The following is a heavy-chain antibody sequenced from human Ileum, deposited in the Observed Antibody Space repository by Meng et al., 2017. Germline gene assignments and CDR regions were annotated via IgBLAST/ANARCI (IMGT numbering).Heavy chain of an antibody. D-gene: IGHD6-19*01. J-gene: IGHJ4*02. CDR2: ISPGSDYI. Sequence: GGSLRLSCSASGFTFSYYSMNWIRQTPGKGLEWVSSISPGSDYIYYADSLESRFTVSRDNAKNSLYLQMNSLRVEDTAVYYCARDTTGWARDYWGQGTRVTVSS. V-gene: IGHV3-21*01. CDR1: GFTFSYYS. CDR3: ARDTTGWARDY.